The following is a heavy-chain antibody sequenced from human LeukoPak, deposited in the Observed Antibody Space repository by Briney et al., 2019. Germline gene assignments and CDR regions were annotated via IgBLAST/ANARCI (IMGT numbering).Heavy chain of an antibody. CDR2: IWYDGSNE. Sequence: GRSLRLSCAASGFTFSSYGMHWVRQAPGKGLEWVAVIWYDGSNENYADSVKGRFTISRDNSKKTMYLQMNSMRAEDTAVYYCARQGIVGTKKGECIDYWGHGTMVTVSS. CDR3: ARQGIVGTKKGECIDY. V-gene: IGHV3-33*01. CDR1: GFTFSSYG. J-gene: IGHJ4*01. D-gene: IGHD1-26*01.